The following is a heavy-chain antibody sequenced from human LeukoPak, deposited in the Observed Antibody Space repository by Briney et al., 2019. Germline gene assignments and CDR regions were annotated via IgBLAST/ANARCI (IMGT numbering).Heavy chain of an antibody. D-gene: IGHD4-23*01. CDR3: AREGYGGNGDFDY. J-gene: IGHJ4*02. V-gene: IGHV3-11*04. CDR2: ITSNGNSV. Sequence: GGSLRLSCAASGFTFSDYYMGWIRQAPGKGLEWVSYITSNGNSVYYAASVKGRFTVSRDNAKNSLYLQMNSLRAEDTAVYYCAREGYGGNGDFDYWGQGTLVTVSS. CDR1: GFTFSDYY.